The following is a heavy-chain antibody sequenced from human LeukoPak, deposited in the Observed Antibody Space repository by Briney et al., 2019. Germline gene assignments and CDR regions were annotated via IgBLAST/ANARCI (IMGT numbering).Heavy chain of an antibody. J-gene: IGHJ4*02. D-gene: IGHD2-8*01. CDR2: INPNSGGT. CDR3: ARGLMLGIYPMFDY. CDR1: GYAFTDYF. Sequence: ASVKVSCKASGYAFTDYFVHWVRLAPGQGLEWMGWINPNSGGTNYAQKFQGRVTLTRDTSISTVYMEVSRRRSDDTAMYYCARGLMLGIYPMFDYWGQGALVTVSS. V-gene: IGHV1-2*02.